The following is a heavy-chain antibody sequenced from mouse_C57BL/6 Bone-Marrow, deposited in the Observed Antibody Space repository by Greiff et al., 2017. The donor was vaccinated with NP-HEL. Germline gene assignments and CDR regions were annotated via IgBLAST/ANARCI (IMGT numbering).Heavy chain of an antibody. V-gene: IGHV1-82*01. CDR1: GYAFSSSW. Sequence: VQLQQSGPELVKPGASVKISCKASGYAFSSSWMNWVKQRPGKGLEWIGRIYPGDGDTNYNGKFKGKATLTADKSSSTAYMQLSSLTSEDYAVYFCAIIYYDYDFDYWGQGTTLTVSS. CDR3: AIIYYDYDFDY. D-gene: IGHD2-4*01. CDR2: IYPGDGDT. J-gene: IGHJ2*01.